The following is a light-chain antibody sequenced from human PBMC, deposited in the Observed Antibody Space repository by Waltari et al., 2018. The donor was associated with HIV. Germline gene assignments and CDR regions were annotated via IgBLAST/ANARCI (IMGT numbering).Light chain of an antibody. CDR3: QQYNNWPPVT. CDR2: GAS. V-gene: IGKV3D-15*01. Sequence: ETVMMQSPATLSVSPGERVTLSCRASQSVRSKLAWYQQKPGQSPRLLIYGASTRAAGIPDRFSGSGSGTEFTLTISSLQSEDFAVYYCQQYNNWPPVTFGGGTKVEIK. CDR1: QSVRSK. J-gene: IGKJ4*01.